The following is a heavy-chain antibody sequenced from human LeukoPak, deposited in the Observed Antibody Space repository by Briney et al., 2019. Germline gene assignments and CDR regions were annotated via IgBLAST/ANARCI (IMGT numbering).Heavy chain of an antibody. Sequence: EASVRVSCKASGYTFTSYDINWVRQATGQGLEWMGWMNPYSGNTGYAQKFQGRVTMTRNTSISTAYMELSSLRSEDTAVYYCARGFKDKLMATIGSDFDYWGQGTLVTVSS. J-gene: IGHJ4*02. D-gene: IGHD5-24*01. CDR3: ARGFKDKLMATIGSDFDY. CDR1: GYTFTSYD. V-gene: IGHV1-8*01. CDR2: MNPYSGNT.